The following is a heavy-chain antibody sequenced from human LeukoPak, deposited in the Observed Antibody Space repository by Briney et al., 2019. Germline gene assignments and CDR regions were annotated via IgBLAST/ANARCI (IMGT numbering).Heavy chain of an antibody. CDR2: IYDSGST. D-gene: IGHD3-10*01. CDR1: GGSINSYY. Sequence: SETLSLTCIVSGGSINSYYWSWVRQPPGKGLEWIGYIYDSGSTNQNPSLESRVTISIDTSKNQFSLKLSSVTAADTAVYYCARSPYYYGSGKLNWFDPWGQGTLVTVSS. V-gene: IGHV4-59*01. CDR3: ARSPYYYGSGKLNWFDP. J-gene: IGHJ5*02.